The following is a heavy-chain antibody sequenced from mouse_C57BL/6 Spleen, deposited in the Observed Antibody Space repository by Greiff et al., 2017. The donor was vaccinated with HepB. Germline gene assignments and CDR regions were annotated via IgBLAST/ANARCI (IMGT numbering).Heavy chain of an antibody. V-gene: IGHV5-17*01. J-gene: IGHJ2*01. CDR3: ARDYYSNYVGNYFDY. D-gene: IGHD2-5*01. CDR1: GFTFSDYG. CDR2: ISSGSSTI. Sequence: EVMLVESGGGLVKPGGSLKLSCAASGFTFSDYGMHWVRQAPEKGLEWVAYISSGSSTIYYADTVKGRFTISRDNAKNTLFLQMTSLRSEDTAMYYCARDYYSNYVGNYFDYWGQGTTLTVSS.